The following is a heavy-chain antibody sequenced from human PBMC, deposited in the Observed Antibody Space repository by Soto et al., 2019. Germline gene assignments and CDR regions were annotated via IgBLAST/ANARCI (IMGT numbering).Heavy chain of an antibody. J-gene: IGHJ4*02. CDR3: TTGRDDLLY. D-gene: IGHD1-26*01. Sequence: EVQLVESGGGLVKPGGSLRLSCAVSGFTFDKVWMNWVRQAPGKGLEWVGRIKSKTDGGTTDYAAPVTGRFTISRADSKSMLYLQMNSLKTGDTGMYFCTTGRDDLLYWGEGTLVTISS. CDR2: IKSKTDGGTT. V-gene: IGHV3-15*07. CDR1: GFTFDKVW.